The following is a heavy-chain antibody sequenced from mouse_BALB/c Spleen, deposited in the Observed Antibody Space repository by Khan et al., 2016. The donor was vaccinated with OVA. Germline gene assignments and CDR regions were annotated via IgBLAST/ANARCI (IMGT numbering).Heavy chain of an antibody. CDR2: ILPGTGNT. CDR1: GYAFRSYW. CDR3: TRPYYADY. J-gene: IGHJ2*01. Sequence: QVQLQQPGAELMKPGASVKISCEATGYAFRSYWIEWVKQRPGRGLEWVGEILPGTGNTKYNEKFEGKATLTADTSSNTAHLQLSSLTSEDSAVYYCTRPYYADYWGQGTTLTVSS. D-gene: IGHD2-10*01. V-gene: IGHV1-9*01.